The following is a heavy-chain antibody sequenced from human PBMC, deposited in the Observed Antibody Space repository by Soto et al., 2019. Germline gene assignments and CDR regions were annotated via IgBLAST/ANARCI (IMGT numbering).Heavy chain of an antibody. D-gene: IGHD2-21*02. J-gene: IGHJ6*02. Sequence: SVKVSCKAFGGTFSSYAICWVRQAPGQGLEWMGGIIPMFDSTNYAQKFQGRVTITADESTSTAFMELSSLRSEDTAVYYCARRVVVTSVRDIAYYYYGLDVWGRGTTVTVSS. CDR3: ARRVVVTSVRDIAYYYYGLDV. CDR1: GGTFSSYA. V-gene: IGHV1-69*13. CDR2: IIPMFDST.